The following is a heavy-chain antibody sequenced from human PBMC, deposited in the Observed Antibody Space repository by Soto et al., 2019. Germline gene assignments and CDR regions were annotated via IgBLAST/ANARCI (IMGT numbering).Heavy chain of an antibody. V-gene: IGHV3-30-3*01. CDR1: GFTFSSYA. Sequence: PGGSLRLSCAASGFTFSSYAMHWVRQAPGKGLEWVAVISYDGSNKYYADSVKGRFTISRDNSKNTLYLQMNSLRAEDTAVYYCARERITIFGVVIILDYYYGMDVWGQGTTVTVSS. D-gene: IGHD3-3*01. CDR3: ARERITIFGVVIILDYYYGMDV. J-gene: IGHJ6*02. CDR2: ISYDGSNK.